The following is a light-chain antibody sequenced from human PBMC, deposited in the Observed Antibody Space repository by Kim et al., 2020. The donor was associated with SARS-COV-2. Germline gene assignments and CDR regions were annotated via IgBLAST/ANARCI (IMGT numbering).Light chain of an antibody. CDR2: AAS. J-gene: IGKJ4*01. CDR1: QDSMSL. V-gene: IGKV1-9*01. CDR3: QHFNGFPLT. Sequence: ASVGDRVTITCRASQDSMSLFTWYQQKPGEAPKLLIYAASTLQSGVPSRFSGSGSGTEFTLTISSLQPEDVATYYCQHFNGFPLTFGGGTKVDIK.